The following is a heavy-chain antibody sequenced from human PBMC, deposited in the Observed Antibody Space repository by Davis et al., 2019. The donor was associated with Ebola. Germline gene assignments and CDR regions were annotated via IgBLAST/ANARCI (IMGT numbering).Heavy chain of an antibody. CDR1: GFTFSSYE. V-gene: IGHV3-48*03. J-gene: IGHJ3*02. D-gene: IGHD3-10*01. CDR3: ARDLITMVQNDAFDI. CDR2: ISSSGSTI. Sequence: PGGSLRLSCAASGFTFSSYEMNWVRQAPGKGLEWVSYISSSGSTIYYADSVKGRFTISRDNAKNSLYLQMNSLRAEDTAVYYCARDLITMVQNDAFDIWGQGTMVTVSS.